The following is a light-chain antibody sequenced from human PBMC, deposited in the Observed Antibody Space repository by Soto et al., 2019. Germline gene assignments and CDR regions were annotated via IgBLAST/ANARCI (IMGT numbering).Light chain of an antibody. Sequence: QSVLTQPASVSGSPGQPITISCTGTSNDIGGYNYVSWYQQYPGKAPKLLIYDVSNRPSGVSNRFSGSKSGNTASLTISGLQAEDEADYYCSSYRSGSTLVVFGGGTKLTV. CDR2: DVS. V-gene: IGLV2-14*01. CDR3: SSYRSGSTLVV. J-gene: IGLJ2*01. CDR1: SNDIGGYNY.